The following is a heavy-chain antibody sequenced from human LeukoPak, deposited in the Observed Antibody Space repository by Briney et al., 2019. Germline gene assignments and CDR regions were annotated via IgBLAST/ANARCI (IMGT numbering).Heavy chain of an antibody. J-gene: IGHJ4*02. Sequence: GGSLRLSCAASGFTFSSYGMHWVRQAPGKGLEWVAVISYDGSSKYYADSVKGRFTISRDNSKNTLYLQMNSLRAEDTAVYYCASEPSSGWFRFDYWGQGTLVTVSS. CDR2: ISYDGSSK. CDR3: ASEPSSGWFRFDY. V-gene: IGHV3-30*03. CDR1: GFTFSSYG. D-gene: IGHD6-19*01.